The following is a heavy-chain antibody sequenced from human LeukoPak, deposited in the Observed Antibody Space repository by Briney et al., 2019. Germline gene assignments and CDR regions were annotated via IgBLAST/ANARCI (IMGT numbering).Heavy chain of an antibody. V-gene: IGHV4-4*02. CDR3: ARRHNDYGDHFDY. J-gene: IGHJ4*02. D-gene: IGHD4-17*01. Sequence: PSGTLSLTCAVSGGSISSSNWWSWVRQPPGKGLEWIGEIYHSGNTNYNPSLKSRVTISVDKSKNQFSLNLNSVTAADTAVYYCARRHNDYGDHFDYWGQGTLVTISS. CDR2: IYHSGNT. CDR1: GGSISSSNW.